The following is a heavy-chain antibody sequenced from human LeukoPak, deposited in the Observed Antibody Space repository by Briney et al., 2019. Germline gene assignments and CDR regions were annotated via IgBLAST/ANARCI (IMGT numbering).Heavy chain of an antibody. CDR3: ARTIYYYESTSYFSDAFDV. Sequence: GGSLRLSCAATGFTLSGHSMNWVRQAPGKGLDWVSSISPTSAYIYYQDSVKGRLTISRDDAKNSLYLEMDSLRAEDTAVYYCARTIYYYESTSYFSDAFDVWGQGTMVTVSS. D-gene: IGHD3-22*01. J-gene: IGHJ3*01. CDR1: GFTLSGHS. CDR2: ISPTSAYI. V-gene: IGHV3-21*01.